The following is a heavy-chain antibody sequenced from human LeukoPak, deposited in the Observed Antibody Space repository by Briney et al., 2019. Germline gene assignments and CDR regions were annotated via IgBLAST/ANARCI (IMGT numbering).Heavy chain of an antibody. CDR2: IGTAGDT. D-gene: IGHD1-26*01. CDR1: GFTFSSYD. J-gene: IGHJ4*02. V-gene: IGHV3-13*01. Sequence: GGSLRLSCAASGFTFSSYDMHWVRQATGKGLEWVSAIGTAGDTYYPGSVKGRFTISRENAKNSLYLQMNSLRAGDTAVYYCARSTTDCYFDYWGQGTLVTVSS. CDR3: ARSTTDCYFDY.